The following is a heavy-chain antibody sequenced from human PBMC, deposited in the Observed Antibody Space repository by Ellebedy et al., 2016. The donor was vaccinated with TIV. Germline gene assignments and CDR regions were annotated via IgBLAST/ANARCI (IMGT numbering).Heavy chain of an antibody. D-gene: IGHD2-21*02. J-gene: IGHJ4*02. V-gene: IGHV3-21*01. Sequence: GGSLRLSXGASGFIFRDYYMAWVRQAPGKGLEWVSSISSSSTNKYYAESLRGRFAISRDNAKKSLYLQMNSLRAEDTAVYFCARDGPAYCGGDCYAFDCWGQGTLVTVSS. CDR1: GFIFRDYY. CDR3: ARDGPAYCGGDCYAFDC. CDR2: ISSSSTNK.